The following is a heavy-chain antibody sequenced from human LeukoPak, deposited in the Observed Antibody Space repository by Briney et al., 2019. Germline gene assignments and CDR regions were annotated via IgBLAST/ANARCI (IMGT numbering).Heavy chain of an antibody. Sequence: SGGSLRLSCAASGFTFSSYGMHWVRQAPGKGLEWVAVIWYDGSNKYYADSVKGRFTISRDNSKNTLYLQMNSLRAEDTAVYYCARGRHCSSTSRYKFGGMIDYWGQGTLVTVSS. V-gene: IGHV3-33*01. D-gene: IGHD2-2*02. J-gene: IGHJ4*02. CDR3: ARGRHCSSTSRYKFGGMIDY. CDR1: GFTFSSYG. CDR2: IWYDGSNK.